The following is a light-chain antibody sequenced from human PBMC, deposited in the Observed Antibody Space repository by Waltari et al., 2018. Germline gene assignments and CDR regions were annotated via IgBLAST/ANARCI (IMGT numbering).Light chain of an antibody. J-gene: IGLJ3*02. CDR3: CSYGGPSSWV. CDR2: ECT. V-gene: IGLV2-23*01. Sequence: QSALTQPASMSGSPGQSITVPCPGPSRFTGNSDLVSWYQQFPGKAPKLIIYECTERPSGISSRFSGSKSGNTAFLTISGLQAEDEADYHCCSYGGPSSWVFGGGTKLTVL. CDR1: SRFTGNSDL.